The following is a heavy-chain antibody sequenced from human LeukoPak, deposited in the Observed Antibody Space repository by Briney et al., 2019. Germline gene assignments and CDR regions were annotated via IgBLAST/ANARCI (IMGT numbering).Heavy chain of an antibody. CDR3: ARAYPPDYYDSSGYHDAFDI. J-gene: IGHJ3*02. CDR2: IYYSGST. Sequence: PSETLSLTCTVSGGSISSSSYYWGWIRQPPGKGLEWIGSIYYSGSTYYNPSLKSRVTISVDTSKNQFSLKLSSVTAADTAVYYCARAYPPDYYDSSGYHDAFDIWGQGTMVTVSS. D-gene: IGHD3-22*01. V-gene: IGHV4-39*07. CDR1: GGSISSSSYY.